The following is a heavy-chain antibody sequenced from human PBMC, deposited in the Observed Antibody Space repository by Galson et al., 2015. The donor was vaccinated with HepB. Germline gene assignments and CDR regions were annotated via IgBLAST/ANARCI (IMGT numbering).Heavy chain of an antibody. CDR1: GYTFTSYY. Sequence: SVKVSCKASGYTFTSYYMHWVRQAPGQGLEWMGIINPSGGSTSYAQKFQGRVTMTRDTSTSTVYMELSSLRSEDTAVYYCARDFAAVGATPLWYFDYWGQGTLVTVSS. J-gene: IGHJ4*02. CDR2: INPSGGST. V-gene: IGHV1-46*01. D-gene: IGHD5-12*01. CDR3: ARDFAAVGATPLWYFDY.